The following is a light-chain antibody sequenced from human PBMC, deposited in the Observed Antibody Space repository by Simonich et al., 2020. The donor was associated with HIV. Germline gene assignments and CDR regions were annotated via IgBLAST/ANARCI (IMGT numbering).Light chain of an antibody. V-gene: IGKV1-5*03. J-gene: IGKJ1*01. CDR3: QQYNSYSWT. Sequence: DIQMTQSPSTLSASVGNTVTITCRASQSISSWLAWYQQKPGKAPKLLIDKASGLESGVPSRFSGSGSGTEFTLTISSLQPDDFATYYCQQYNSYSWTFGQGTKVEIK. CDR1: QSISSW. CDR2: KAS.